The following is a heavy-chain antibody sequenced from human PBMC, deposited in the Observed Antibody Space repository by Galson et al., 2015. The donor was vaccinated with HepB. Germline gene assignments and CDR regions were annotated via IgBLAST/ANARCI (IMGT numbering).Heavy chain of an antibody. CDR3: VREGDTLTSYPPGFDY. CDR2: INPNSGGT. D-gene: IGHD3-9*01. Sequence: SVKVSCKASGYTFTGYYMHWVRQAPGQGLEWMGRINPNSGGTNYAQKFQGRVTMTRDTSISTAYMELSRLRSDDTAVYYCVREGDTLTSYPPGFDYWGQGTLVTVSS. J-gene: IGHJ4*02. V-gene: IGHV1-2*06. CDR1: GYTFTGYY.